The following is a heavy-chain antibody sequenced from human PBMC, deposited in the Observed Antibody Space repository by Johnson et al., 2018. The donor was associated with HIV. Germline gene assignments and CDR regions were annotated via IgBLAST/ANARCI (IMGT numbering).Heavy chain of an antibody. V-gene: IGHV3-7*01. CDR3: AKGSTVVDDAFDI. CDR2: IKQDGSEK. D-gene: IGHD4-23*01. J-gene: IGHJ3*02. Sequence: VQLVESGGGLVQPGGSLRLSCAASGFTFSSYWMSWVRQAPGKGLEWVANIKQDGSEKYYVDSVKGRFTISRDNAKNSLYLQMNSLRAEDTAVYYCAKGSTVVDDAFDIWGQGTMVTVSS. CDR1: GFTFSSYW.